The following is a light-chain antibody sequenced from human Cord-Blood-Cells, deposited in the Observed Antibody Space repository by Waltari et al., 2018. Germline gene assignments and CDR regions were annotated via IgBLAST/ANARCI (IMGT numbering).Light chain of an antibody. CDR2: LGS. CDR3: MQALQTPWT. Sequence: DIVMTQSPLSLPVTPGDPASISCRSSQSLLHSNGYNYLDWNLQKPGQSPQLLIYLGSNRASGVPDRFSGSGSGTDFTLKISRVEAEDVGVYYCMQALQTPWTFGQGTKVEIK. J-gene: IGKJ1*01. CDR1: QSLLHSNGYNY. V-gene: IGKV2-28*01.